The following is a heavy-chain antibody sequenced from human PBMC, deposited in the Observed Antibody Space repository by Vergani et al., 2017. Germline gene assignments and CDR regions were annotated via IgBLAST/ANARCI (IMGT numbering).Heavy chain of an antibody. Sequence: EVQLVESGGGLVQPGRSLRLSSAASGFTFVDSAMHWVRQAPGKGLEWVSGISWNSGSIGYADSVKGRFTISRDNAKNSLYLQMNSLRAEDTALYYCAKDLTDVWGQGTLVTVSS. CDR2: ISWNSGSI. V-gene: IGHV3-9*01. J-gene: IGHJ4*02. CDR3: AKDLTDV. CDR1: GFTFVDSA.